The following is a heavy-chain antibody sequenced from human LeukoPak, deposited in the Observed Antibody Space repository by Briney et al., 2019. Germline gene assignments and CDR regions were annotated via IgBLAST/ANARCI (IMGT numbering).Heavy chain of an antibody. D-gene: IGHD3-10*01. CDR1: GYTFTSYY. J-gene: IGHJ4*02. CDR2: INPSGGST. V-gene: IGHV1-46*01. CDR3: ARGMVRGVIQLDY. Sequence: ASVKVSCKASGYTFTSYYMHWVRQAPGQGLEWMGIINPSGGSTSYAQKFQGRVTMTRDTSISTAYMELSRLRSDDTAVYYCARGMVRGVIQLDYWGQGTLVTVSS.